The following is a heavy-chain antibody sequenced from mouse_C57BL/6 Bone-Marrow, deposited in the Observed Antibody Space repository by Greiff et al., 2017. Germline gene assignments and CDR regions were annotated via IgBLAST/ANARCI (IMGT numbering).Heavy chain of an antibody. CDR2: ISYDGSN. J-gene: IGHJ1*03. CDR1: GYSITSGYY. CDR3: SLRWPYWYFDV. D-gene: IGHD1-1*01. Sequence: EVKLQESGPGLVKPSQSLSLTCSVTGYSITSGYYWNWIRQFPGNKLEWMGYISYDGSNNYNPSLKNRISITRDTSKNQFFLKLNSVTTEDTATYYGSLRWPYWYFDVWGTGTTVTVSS. V-gene: IGHV3-6*01.